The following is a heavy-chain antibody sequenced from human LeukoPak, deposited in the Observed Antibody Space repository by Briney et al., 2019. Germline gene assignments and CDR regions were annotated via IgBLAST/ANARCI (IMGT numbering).Heavy chain of an antibody. D-gene: IGHD2-15*01. CDR2: IMPNGETR. Sequence: GGSLRLSCAASGFSFSNYVMHWVRQAPGKGLEYVSAIMPNGETRGYANSMKGRFTISRDNSKNTLYLQMGSLRAADMAIYYCARDRDGGFAFDIWGPGKLVSVSS. CDR1: GFSFSNYV. V-gene: IGHV3-64*01. CDR3: ARDRDGGFAFDI. J-gene: IGHJ3*02.